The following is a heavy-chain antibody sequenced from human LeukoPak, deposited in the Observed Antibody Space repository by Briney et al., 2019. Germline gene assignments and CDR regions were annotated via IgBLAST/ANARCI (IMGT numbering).Heavy chain of an antibody. CDR1: GFTFSSYA. J-gene: IGHJ4*02. D-gene: IGHD3-10*01. CDR3: AKLIEGDLWFVPFDY. V-gene: IGHV3-23*01. CDR2: ISGSGGST. Sequence: LPGGPLRLSCAASGFTFSSYAMSWVRQAPGKGLEWVSAISGSGGSTYYADSVKGRFTISRDNSKNTLYLQMNSLRAEDTAVYYCAKLIEGDLWFVPFDYWGQGTLVTVSS.